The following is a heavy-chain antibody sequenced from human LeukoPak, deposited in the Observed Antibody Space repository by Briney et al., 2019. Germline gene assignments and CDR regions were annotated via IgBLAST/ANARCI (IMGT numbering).Heavy chain of an antibody. V-gene: IGHV3-30*02. J-gene: IGHJ4*02. CDR3: AKDLLAGHYYDSSGYYPSFHF. CDR1: RFTFSSYG. D-gene: IGHD3-22*01. CDR2: IRYDGTNK. Sequence: GGSLRLSCVASRFTFSSYGMHWVRQAPGKGLEWVAFIRYDGTNKYYVDSVKGRFTMSRDNSKNTLYLQMNSLRAEDTAVFYCAKDLLAGHYYDSSGYYPSFHFWGQGTLVTVSS.